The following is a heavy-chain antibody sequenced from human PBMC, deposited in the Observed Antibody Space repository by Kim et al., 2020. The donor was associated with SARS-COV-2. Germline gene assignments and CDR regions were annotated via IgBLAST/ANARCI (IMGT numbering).Heavy chain of an antibody. CDR3: TTYYDGILYYFDY. CDR1: GFIFSNAW. V-gene: IGHV3-15*01. J-gene: IGHJ4*02. Sequence: GGSLRLSCAASGFIFSNAWMSWVRQAPGKGLEWVGHIKSKTDGGTTDYGAPVKGRFTISRDDSKNTLYLQMNSLKTEDTAVYYCTTYYDGILYYFDYWGQGTLVTVSS. D-gene: IGHD3-22*01. CDR2: IKSKTDGGTT.